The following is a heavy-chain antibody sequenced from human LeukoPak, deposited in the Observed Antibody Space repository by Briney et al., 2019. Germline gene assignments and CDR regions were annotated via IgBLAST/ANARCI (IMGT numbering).Heavy chain of an antibody. Sequence: ASLSLSCAASGFTFSSYGMSWVRPAPGKGLEWVSGISDSGGSIYYAQSVKGRFTISRDNSKNTLYLQMNSLRAEDTAVYYCAKDLKQLANFDYWGQGTLVTVSS. CDR3: AKDLKQLANFDY. CDR2: ISDSGGSI. D-gene: IGHD6-6*01. J-gene: IGHJ4*02. CDR1: GFTFSSYG. V-gene: IGHV3-23*01.